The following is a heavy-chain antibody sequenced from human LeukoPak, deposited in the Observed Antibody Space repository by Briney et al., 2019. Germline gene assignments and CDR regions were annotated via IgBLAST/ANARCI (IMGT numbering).Heavy chain of an antibody. V-gene: IGHV1-2*02. Sequence: GASVKDSCKTSGYTFTGYYMQWVRQAPGQGLEWMGWISPNSGGANYAQKFQGRVTMTRDTSISTVYMEVSRLRSDDTAVYYCARTTNYGSGSSFGYWGQGTLVTVSS. CDR3: ARTTNYGSGSSFGY. CDR1: GYTFTGYY. J-gene: IGHJ4*02. CDR2: ISPNSGGA. D-gene: IGHD3-10*01.